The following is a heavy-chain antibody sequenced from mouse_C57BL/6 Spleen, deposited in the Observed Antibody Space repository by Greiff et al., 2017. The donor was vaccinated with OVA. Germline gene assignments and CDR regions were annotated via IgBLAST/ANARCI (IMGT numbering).Heavy chain of an antibody. J-gene: IGHJ3*01. CDR2: IDPSDSET. V-gene: IGHV1-52*01. CDR1: GYTFTSYW. CDR3: ARTGTYYSNYVGAY. Sequence: VQLQQPGAELVRPGSSVKLSCKASGYTFTSYWMHWVKQRPIQGLEWIGNIDPSDSETHYNQKFKDKATLTVDKSSSTAYMQLSSLTSEDSAVYYCARTGTYYSNYVGAYWGQGTLVTVSA. D-gene: IGHD2-5*01.